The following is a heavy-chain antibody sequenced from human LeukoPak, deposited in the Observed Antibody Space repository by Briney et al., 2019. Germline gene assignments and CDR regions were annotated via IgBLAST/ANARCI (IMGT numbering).Heavy chain of an antibody. CDR3: ATGYCSGGSCYSGPWYFDY. CDR1: GYTLTELS. CDR2: FDPEDGET. D-gene: IGHD2-15*01. J-gene: IGHJ4*02. Sequence: ASVKVSCKVSGYTLTELSMHWVRRAPGKGLEWMGGFDPEDGETIYAQKFQGRVTMTEDTSTDTAYMELSSLRSEDTAVYYCATGYCSGGSCYSGPWYFDYWGQGTLVTASS. V-gene: IGHV1-24*01.